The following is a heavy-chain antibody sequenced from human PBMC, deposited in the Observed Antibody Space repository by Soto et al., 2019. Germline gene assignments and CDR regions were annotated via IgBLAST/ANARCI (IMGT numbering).Heavy chain of an antibody. CDR3: ARDWVSGLFDP. CDR1: GFIFSDYY. D-gene: IGHD6-19*01. V-gene: IGHV3-74*01. J-gene: IGHJ5*02. Sequence: EVQVVESGGGLVQPGGSLRLSCRASGFIFSDYYMHWVRQAPGKGPMWVSSIKSDGSIIDYADSVKGRFTISRDNAKNTVDLQMNSLTAEDTAVYNCARDWVSGLFDPWGQGTLVTVSS. CDR2: IKSDGSII.